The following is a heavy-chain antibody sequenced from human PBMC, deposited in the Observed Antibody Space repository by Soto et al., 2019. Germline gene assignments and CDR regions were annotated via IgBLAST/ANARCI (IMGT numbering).Heavy chain of an antibody. V-gene: IGHV3-49*03. Sequence: SLTLSCTSSGFTFGDVAVTWFRQARGQGMEWVASIRSKVYGGEQEYAASVKGRFPISRDDSKSIAYLQMNSLKTEDTAMYYCTRDDYNAAYAMGVWGQGITVTVSS. J-gene: IGHJ6*02. CDR2: IRSKVYGGEQ. CDR1: GFTFGDVA. CDR3: TRDDYNAAYAMGV. D-gene: IGHD4-4*01.